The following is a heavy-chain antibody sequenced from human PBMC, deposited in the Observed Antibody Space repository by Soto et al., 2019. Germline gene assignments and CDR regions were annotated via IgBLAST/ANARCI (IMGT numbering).Heavy chain of an antibody. CDR2: ISGSGGST. V-gene: IGHV3-23*01. Sequence: GGSLRLSCAASGFTFSSYAMSWVRQAPGKGLEWVSAISGSGGSTYYADSVKGRFTISRDNSKNTLYLQMNSLRAEDTAVYYCAKDRSPWLDGYYYYGMDVWGQGTTVTVSS. J-gene: IGHJ6*02. CDR3: AKDRSPWLDGYYYYGMDV. D-gene: IGHD6-19*01. CDR1: GFTFSSYA.